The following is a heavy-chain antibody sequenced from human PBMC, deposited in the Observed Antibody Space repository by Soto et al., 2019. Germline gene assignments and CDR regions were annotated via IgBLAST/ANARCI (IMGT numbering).Heavy chain of an antibody. CDR3: ARDIYDSSGYYLNWFDP. CDR1: GGSFSGYY. Sequence: QVQLQQWGAGLLKPSETLSLTCAVYGGSFSGYYWSWIRQPPGKGLEWIGEINHSGSTNYNPSLKSRVTISVDTSKNQFSLKLSSVTAADTAVYYCARDIYDSSGYYLNWFDPWGQGTLVTVSS. V-gene: IGHV4-34*01. J-gene: IGHJ5*02. D-gene: IGHD3-22*01. CDR2: INHSGST.